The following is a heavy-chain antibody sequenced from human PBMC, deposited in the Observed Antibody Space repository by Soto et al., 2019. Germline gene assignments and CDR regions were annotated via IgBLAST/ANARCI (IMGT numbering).Heavy chain of an antibody. J-gene: IGHJ4*02. CDR3: ARYSGSYFLFDY. Sequence: QVQLQESGPGLVKPSQTLSLTCTVSGGSISRGGYYCSWFRQHPGKGLEWIGYVSYSGSTYYNPSLKRRVTISVDTSKNQFSLKLSSVTAADTAVYYCARYSGSYFLFDYWGQGTLVTVSS. CDR1: GGSISRGGYY. V-gene: IGHV4-31*03. D-gene: IGHD1-26*01. CDR2: VSYSGST.